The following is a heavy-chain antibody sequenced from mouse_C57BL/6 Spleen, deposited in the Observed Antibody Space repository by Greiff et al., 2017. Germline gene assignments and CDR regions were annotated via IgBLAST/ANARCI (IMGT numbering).Heavy chain of an antibody. CDR1: GYTFTSYW. J-gene: IGHJ4*01. CDR3: ARGDGNYDYYAMDD. Sequence: VQLQQPGAELVKPGASVKLSCKASGYTFTSYWMHWVKPRPGRGLEWIGRIDPNSGGTKYNEKFKSKATLTVDKPSSTAYMQLSSLTSEDSAVYYGARGDGNYDYYAMDDWGQGTSVTVSS. V-gene: IGHV1-72*01. D-gene: IGHD2-1*01. CDR2: IDPNSGGT.